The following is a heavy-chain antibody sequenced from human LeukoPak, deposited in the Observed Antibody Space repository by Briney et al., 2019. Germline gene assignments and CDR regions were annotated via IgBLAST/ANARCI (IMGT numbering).Heavy chain of an antibody. V-gene: IGHV1-2*02. CDR3: ARDYVHYDYVWGSYRLND. CDR1: GYTFTGYY. CDR2: INPNSGGT. Sequence: ASVKLSCKASGYTFTGYYMHWVRQAPGQGLEWMGWINPNSGGTNYAQKFQGRVTMTRDTSISTAYMELSRLRSDDTAVYYCARDYVHYDYVWGSYRLNDSGQGTLVTVSS. D-gene: IGHD3-16*02. J-gene: IGHJ4*02.